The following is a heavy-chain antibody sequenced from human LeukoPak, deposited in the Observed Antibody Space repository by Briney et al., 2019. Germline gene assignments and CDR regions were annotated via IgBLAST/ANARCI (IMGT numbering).Heavy chain of an antibody. Sequence: GESLKISCKGSGYSFTSYWISWVRQMPVKGVEGMGRIVPSGSYTNYSPSFQGHVSISADKPISTAYLQCSSLKASDTAMYYCAREIGYCSSTSCDRFYYYYGMDVWGQGTTVTVSS. CDR2: IVPSGSYT. D-gene: IGHD2-2*01. J-gene: IGHJ6*02. CDR3: AREIGYCSSTSCDRFYYYYGMDV. CDR1: GYSFTSYW. V-gene: IGHV5-10-1*01.